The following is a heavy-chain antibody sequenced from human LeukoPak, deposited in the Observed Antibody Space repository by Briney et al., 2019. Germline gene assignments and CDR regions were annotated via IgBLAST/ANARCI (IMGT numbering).Heavy chain of an antibody. CDR2: IYSGGST. J-gene: IGHJ4*02. Sequence: GGSLRLSCAASGFTVSSNCMSWVRQAPGKGLEWGSVIYSGGSTYYADSVKGRFTISRDNSKNTLYLQMNSLRAEDTAVYYCAKIPQVATYTVPNFDFWGQGTLVTVSS. CDR3: AKIPQVATYTVPNFDF. V-gene: IGHV3-53*01. CDR1: GFTVSSNC. D-gene: IGHD3-16*01.